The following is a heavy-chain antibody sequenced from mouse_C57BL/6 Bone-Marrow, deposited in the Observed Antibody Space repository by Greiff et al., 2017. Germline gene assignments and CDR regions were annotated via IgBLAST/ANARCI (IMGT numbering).Heavy chain of an antibody. V-gene: IGHV1-80*01. CDR1: GYAFSSYW. J-gene: IGHJ4*01. CDR3: AIYDLDYYAMDY. CDR2: IYPGDGDT. D-gene: IGHD2-4*01. Sequence: QVHVKQSGAELVKPGASVKISCKASGYAFSSYWMNWVKQRPGKGLEWIGQIYPGDGDTNYNGKFKGKATLTADKSSSTAYMQLSRLTSEDSAVYFCAIYDLDYYAMDYWGQGTSVTVSS.